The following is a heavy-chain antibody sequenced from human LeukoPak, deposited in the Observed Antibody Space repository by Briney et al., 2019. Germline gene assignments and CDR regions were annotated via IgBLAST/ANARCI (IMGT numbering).Heavy chain of an antibody. CDR2: ISAYNGNT. D-gene: IGHD6-13*01. Sequence: ASVKVSCKASGYTFTSYGISWVRQAPGQGLEWMGWISAYNGNTNYAQKLQGRVTMTTDTSTSTAYMELRSLRSDDTAVYYCARAPPIAATALGTPSDYWGQGTLVTVSS. CDR1: GYTFTSYG. V-gene: IGHV1-18*01. J-gene: IGHJ4*02. CDR3: ARAPPIAATALGTPSDY.